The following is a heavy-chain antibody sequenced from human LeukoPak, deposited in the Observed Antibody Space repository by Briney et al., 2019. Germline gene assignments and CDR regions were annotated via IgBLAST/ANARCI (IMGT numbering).Heavy chain of an antibody. CDR1: GGSISSYY. Sequence: SETLSLTCTVSGGSISSYYWSWIRQPPGKGLEWIGYIYYSGSTNYNPSLKSRVTISVDTSKNQFPLKLSSVTAADTAVYYCARLPQTVYGDYVGDYWGQGTLVTVSS. V-gene: IGHV4-59*01. CDR2: IYYSGST. D-gene: IGHD4-17*01. J-gene: IGHJ4*02. CDR3: ARLPQTVYGDYVGDY.